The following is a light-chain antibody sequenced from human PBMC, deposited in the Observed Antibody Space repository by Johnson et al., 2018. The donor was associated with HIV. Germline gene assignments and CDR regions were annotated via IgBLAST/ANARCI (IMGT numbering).Light chain of an antibody. CDR2: DDN. CDR3: GTWDSSLSAV. V-gene: IGLV1-51*01. Sequence: QSVLTQPPSVSAAPGQKVTISCSGSSSNIGNNYVSWYQQLPGTAPKLLIYDDNKRPSGIPDRFSGSQSGTSATLAITGLQTGDEADYYCGTWDSSLSAVFGTGTKVTVL. CDR1: SSNIGNNY. J-gene: IGLJ1*01.